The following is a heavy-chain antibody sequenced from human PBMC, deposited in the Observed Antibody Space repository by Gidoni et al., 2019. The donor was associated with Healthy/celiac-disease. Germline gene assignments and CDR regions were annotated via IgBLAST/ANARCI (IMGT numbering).Heavy chain of an antibody. D-gene: IGHD2-21*01. CDR3: ARGAYCGGDCIDAFDI. V-gene: IGHV3-48*03. CDR2: ISSRGSTI. Sequence: EVQLVESGGGLVQPGGSLRLSCAVSGFTFSSYEMKWVRQAPGKGLEWVSYISSRGSTIYYADSVKGRFTISRDNAKNSLYLQMNSLRAEDTAVYYCARGAYCGGDCIDAFDIWGQGTMVTVSS. J-gene: IGHJ3*02. CDR1: GFTFSSYE.